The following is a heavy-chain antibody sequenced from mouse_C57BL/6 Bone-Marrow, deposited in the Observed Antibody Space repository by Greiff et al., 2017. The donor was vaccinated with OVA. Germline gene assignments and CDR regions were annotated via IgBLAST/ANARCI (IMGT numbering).Heavy chain of an antibody. CDR3: ARYIKDYYGSSWYYAMDY. D-gene: IGHD1-1*01. CDR1: GFTFTDYY. V-gene: IGHV7-3*01. J-gene: IGHJ4*01. Sequence: EVQGVESGGGLVQPGGSLSLSCAASGFTFTDYYMSWVRQPPGKALEWLGFIRNKANGYTTEYSASVKGRFTISRDNSQSILYLQMNALRAEDSATYYCARYIKDYYGSSWYYAMDYWGQGTSVTVSS. CDR2: IRNKANGYTT.